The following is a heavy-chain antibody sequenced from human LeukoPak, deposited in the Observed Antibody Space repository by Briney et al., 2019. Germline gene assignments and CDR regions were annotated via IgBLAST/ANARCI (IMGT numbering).Heavy chain of an antibody. CDR3: AKDRRPFRGYNWFDP. CDR1: GFTSSSYW. CDR2: INQDGSAQ. J-gene: IGHJ5*02. V-gene: IGHV3-7*03. Sequence: GGSLRLSCAASGFTSSSYWMNWVRQAPGKGLEWVANINQDGSAQNYVDSVKGRFTFSRDNAMNSLFLQMNSLRAEDTAVYYCAKDRRPFRGYNWFDPWGQGTLVTVSS.